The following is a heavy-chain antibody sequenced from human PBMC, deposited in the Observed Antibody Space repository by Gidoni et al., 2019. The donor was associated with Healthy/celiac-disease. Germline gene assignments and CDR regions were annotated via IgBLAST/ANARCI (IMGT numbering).Heavy chain of an antibody. D-gene: IGHD5-12*01. CDR2: YSYDESNK. J-gene: IGHJ3*02. V-gene: IGHV3-30*18. CDR3: AKDGYNYRRGGGVDAFDI. Sequence: QVQLVESGGGVVQPGRSLRRSCAASGFTFSSYGRHWVSQSPGKGLEWGEVYSYDESNKYYEDSVKGRFTISRDNSKNTLYRQMNSLRAEDTALYDCAKDGYNYRRGGGVDAFDIWGQGTMVTVSS. CDR1: GFTFSSYG.